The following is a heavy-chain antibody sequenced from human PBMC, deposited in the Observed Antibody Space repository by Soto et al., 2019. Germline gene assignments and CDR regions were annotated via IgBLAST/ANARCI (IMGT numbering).Heavy chain of an antibody. D-gene: IGHD3-10*01. CDR1: GLTFSTYA. V-gene: IGHV3-23*01. Sequence: GGSLRLSCAASGLTFSTYAMSWVRQAPGKGLEWVSSISGNGANTYYTDSVKGRFIISRDNSKNTLFLQMNSLSAEDTALYYCAKDRPNYCGSGGGYYKAGGDYWGQGTLVTVSS. CDR3: AKDRPNYCGSGGGYYKAGGDY. J-gene: IGHJ4*02. CDR2: ISGNGANT.